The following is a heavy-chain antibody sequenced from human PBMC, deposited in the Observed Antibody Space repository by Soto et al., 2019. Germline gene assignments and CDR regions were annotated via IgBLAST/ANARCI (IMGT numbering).Heavy chain of an antibody. CDR1: GGTFSSYA. CDR2: IIPIFGTA. D-gene: IGHD6-19*01. CDR3: ARGATYSSGWLRQFDY. J-gene: IGHJ4*02. Sequence: ASVKVSCKASGGTFSSYAISWVRQAPGQGLEWMGGIIPIFGTANYAQKFQGRVTITADESTSTAYMELSSLRSEDTAVYYCARGATYSSGWLRQFDYWGQGTLVTVSS. V-gene: IGHV1-69*13.